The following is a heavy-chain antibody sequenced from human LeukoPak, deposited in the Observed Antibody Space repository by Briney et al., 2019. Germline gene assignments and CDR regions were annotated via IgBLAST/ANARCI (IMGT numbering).Heavy chain of an antibody. CDR2: ISYDGSNK. Sequence: GGSLRLSCAASGFTFSSYAMHWVRQAPGKGLEWVAVISYDGSNKYYADSVKGRFTISRDNSKNTLYLQMNSLRAEDTAVYYCARAGEPYYDFWSGYYDYWGQGTLVTVSS. V-gene: IGHV3-30*01. CDR3: ARAGEPYYDFWSGYYDY. CDR1: GFTFSSYA. D-gene: IGHD3-3*01. J-gene: IGHJ4*02.